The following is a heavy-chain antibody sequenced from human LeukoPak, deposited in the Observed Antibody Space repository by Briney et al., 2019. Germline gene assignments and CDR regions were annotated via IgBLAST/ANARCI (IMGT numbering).Heavy chain of an antibody. CDR2: MYSSGST. CDR3: ARGNFAAAGTRGGVYFDY. J-gene: IGHJ4*02. D-gene: IGHD6-13*01. Sequence: SETLSLTCTVSGGSISSYYWSWIRQPAGKGLEWIGRMYSSGSTNYNPSLKSRVTMSVDTSKNQFSLKLSSVTAADTAVYYCARGNFAAAGTRGGVYFDYWGQGTLVTVSS. CDR1: GGSISSYY. V-gene: IGHV4-4*07.